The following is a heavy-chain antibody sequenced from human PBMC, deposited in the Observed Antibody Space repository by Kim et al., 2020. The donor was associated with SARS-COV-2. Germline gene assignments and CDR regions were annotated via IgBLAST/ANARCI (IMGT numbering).Heavy chain of an antibody. CDR1: GFTFDDYA. D-gene: IGHD6-13*01. CDR2: ISWNSGSI. CDR3: AKVYVRYSSSWYYFDY. J-gene: IGHJ4*02. Sequence: GGSLRLSCAASGFTFDDYAMHWVRQAPGKGLEWVSGISWNSGSIGYADSVKGRFTISRDNAKNSLYLQMNSLRAEDTALYYCAKVYVRYSSSWYYFDYWGQGTLVTVSS. V-gene: IGHV3-9*01.